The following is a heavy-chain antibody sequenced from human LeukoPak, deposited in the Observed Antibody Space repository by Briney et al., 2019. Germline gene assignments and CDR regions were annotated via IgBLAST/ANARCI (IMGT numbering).Heavy chain of an antibody. V-gene: IGHV4-39*07. CDR3: ARAPGTTDWFDP. J-gene: IGHJ5*02. D-gene: IGHD1-1*01. CDR1: GGSVSGSGYS. Sequence: PSETLSLTCTVSGGSVSGSGYSWGWIRQPPGKGLEWIGNLYYSGSTHCNPSLKSRVTVSEDTPKNQFSLKLSSVTAADTAVYYCARAPGTTDWFDPWGQGTLVTVSS. CDR2: LYYSGST.